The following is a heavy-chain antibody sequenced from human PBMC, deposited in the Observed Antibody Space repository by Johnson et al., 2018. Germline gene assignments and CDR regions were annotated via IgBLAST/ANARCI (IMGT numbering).Heavy chain of an antibody. CDR3: AREDDYGDYKYYYYMDV. D-gene: IGHD4-17*01. CDR1: SFTFDSYD. Sequence: QVQLVQSGGGGVQPGRSLRLSCAASSFTFDSYDLHWVRQAPGKGLEWVALISYDGSNKYYADSVKGRFTISRDNSKNTLYLQMNSLRAEDTAVFYCAREDDYGDYKYYYYMDVWGKGTTVTVSS. CDR2: ISYDGSNK. V-gene: IGHV3-30-3*01. J-gene: IGHJ6*03.